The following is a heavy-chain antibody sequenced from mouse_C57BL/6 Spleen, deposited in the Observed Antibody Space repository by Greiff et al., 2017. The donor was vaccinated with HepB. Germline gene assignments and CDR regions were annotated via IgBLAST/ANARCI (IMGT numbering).Heavy chain of an antibody. V-gene: IGHV1-67*01. Sequence: VQLQQSGPELVRPGVSVKISCKGSGYTFTDYAMHWVKQSHAKSLEWIGVISTYYGDASYNQKFKDKATMTVDKSSSTAYMELARLTSEDSAVYYCARRDSNYIEDFAYWGQGTLVTVSA. CDR2: ISTYYGDA. J-gene: IGHJ3*01. CDR3: ARRDSNYIEDFAY. D-gene: IGHD2-5*01. CDR1: GYTFTDYA.